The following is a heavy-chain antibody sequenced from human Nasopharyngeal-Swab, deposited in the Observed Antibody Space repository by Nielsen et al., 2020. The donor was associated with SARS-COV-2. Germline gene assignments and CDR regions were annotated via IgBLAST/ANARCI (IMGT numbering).Heavy chain of an antibody. CDR2: ISGSGGST. CDR3: AKDRQYSSSDDYYYYYMDV. V-gene: IGHV3-23*01. D-gene: IGHD6-13*01. J-gene: IGHJ6*03. CDR1: GFTFSSYA. Sequence: GESLKISCAASGFTFSSYAMSWVRQAPGKGLEWVSAISGSGGSTYYADSVKGRFTISRDNSKNTLYLQMNSLRAEDTAVYYCAKDRQYSSSDDYYYYYMDVWGKGTTVTVSS.